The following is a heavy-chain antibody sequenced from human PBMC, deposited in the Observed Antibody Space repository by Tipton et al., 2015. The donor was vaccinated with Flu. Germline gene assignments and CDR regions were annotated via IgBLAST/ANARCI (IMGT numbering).Heavy chain of an antibody. CDR3: AGDLVVVPAAPPYYYYMDV. CDR1: GGSISSYY. Sequence: TLSLTCTVSGGSISSYYWSWIRQPAGKGLEWIGRIYTSGSTNYNPSLKSRVTMSVDTSKNQFSLKLSSVTAADTAVYYCAGDLVVVPAAPPYYYYMDVWGKGTTVTVSS. D-gene: IGHD2-2*01. CDR2: IYTSGST. J-gene: IGHJ6*03. V-gene: IGHV4-4*07.